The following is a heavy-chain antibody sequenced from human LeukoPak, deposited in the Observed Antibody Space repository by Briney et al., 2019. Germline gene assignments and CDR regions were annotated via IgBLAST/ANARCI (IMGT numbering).Heavy chain of an antibody. J-gene: IGHJ6*02. CDR2: ISWDGDRT. Sequence: GGSLRLSCAASGFTFDDYTMHWVRQAPGKGLEWVSLISWDGDRTYYADSVKGRFTISRDNSKNSLYLQMNSLRTEDTALYYCAKDLSRKSAYGMVVWGQGTTVTVSS. V-gene: IGHV3-43*01. CDR1: GFTFDDYT. CDR3: AKDLSRKSAYGMVV.